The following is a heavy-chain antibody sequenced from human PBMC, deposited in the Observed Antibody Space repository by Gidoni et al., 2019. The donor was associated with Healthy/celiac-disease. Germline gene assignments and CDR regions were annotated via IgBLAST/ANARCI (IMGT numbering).Heavy chain of an antibody. CDR2: IYTSGST. CDR1: GGSISSYY. CDR3: ARAVRYYYGSGSYYPYYYYYGMDV. Sequence: QVQLQESGPGLVKPSETLSLTCTVSGGSISSYYWSWIRQPAGKGLEWIGRIYTSGSTNYNPSLKSRVTMSVDTSKNQFSLKLSSVTAADTAVYYCARAVRYYYGSGSYYPYYYYYGMDVWGQGTTVTVSS. D-gene: IGHD3-10*01. J-gene: IGHJ6*02. V-gene: IGHV4-4*07.